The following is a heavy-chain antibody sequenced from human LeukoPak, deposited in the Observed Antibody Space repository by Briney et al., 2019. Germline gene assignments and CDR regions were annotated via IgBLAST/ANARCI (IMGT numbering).Heavy chain of an antibody. Sequence: KPSETLSLTCTVSGGSISSSSYYWGWIRQPPGKGLEWIGSIYYSGSTYYNPSLKSRVTISVDTSKNQFSLKLSSVTAADTAVYYCARPGVCSSTSCYGGADAFDIWGQGTMVTVSS. V-gene: IGHV4-39*01. D-gene: IGHD2-2*01. CDR1: GGSISSSSYY. CDR2: IYYSGST. CDR3: ARPGVCSSTSCYGGADAFDI. J-gene: IGHJ3*02.